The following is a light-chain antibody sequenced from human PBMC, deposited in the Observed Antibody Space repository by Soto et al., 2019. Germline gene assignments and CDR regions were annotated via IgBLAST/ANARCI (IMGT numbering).Light chain of an antibody. CDR2: LEGSGSY. V-gene: IGLV4-60*02. CDR1: SGHSTYI. CDR3: ETWDTNVVV. J-gene: IGLJ2*01. Sequence: QPVLTQSSSASASLRSSVKLTCTLSSGHSTYIIAWHQQQPGKAPRYLMKLEGSGSYNKGSGIPDRFSGSSSGADRYLTISNLQFEDEADYYCETWDTNVVVFGGGTKLTVL.